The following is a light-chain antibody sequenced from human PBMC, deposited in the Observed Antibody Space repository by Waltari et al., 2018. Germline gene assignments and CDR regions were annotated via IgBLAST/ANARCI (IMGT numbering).Light chain of an antibody. V-gene: IGKV1-39*01. CDR2: SAS. J-gene: IGKJ4*01. Sequence: DIQMTQSPSSLSASVGDRVTITCRTNQTIDTYLNWYHQKPGKAPKLLIYSASILQSGVPSRFSGSGSGTDFILTISSLQPEDFASYYCQQSYSVPLTFGGGTEVEIK. CDR3: QQSYSVPLT. CDR1: QTIDTY.